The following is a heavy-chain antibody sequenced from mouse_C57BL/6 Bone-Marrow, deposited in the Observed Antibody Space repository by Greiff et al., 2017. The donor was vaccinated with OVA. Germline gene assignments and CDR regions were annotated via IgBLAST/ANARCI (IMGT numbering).Heavy chain of an antibody. CDR2: INPGSGGT. V-gene: IGHV1-54*01. CDR1: GYAFTNYL. CDR3: ARRITTVVAYYAMDY. J-gene: IGHJ4*01. Sequence: QVQLQQSGAELVRPGTSVKVSCKASGYAFTNYLIEWVKQRPGQGLEWIGVINPGSGGTTYNEKFKGKATLTADKSSSTAYMQLSSLTSEDSAVYFCARRITTVVAYYAMDYWGQGTSVTVSS. D-gene: IGHD1-1*01.